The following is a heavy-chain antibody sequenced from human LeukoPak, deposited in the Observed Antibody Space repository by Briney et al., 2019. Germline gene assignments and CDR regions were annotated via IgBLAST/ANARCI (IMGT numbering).Heavy chain of an antibody. CDR3: AKEEGIVGATPDY. J-gene: IGHJ4*02. Sequence: PGGSLRLSCAASGFTFSSYGMHWVRQAPGKGLEWVAFIRYDGSNKYYADSVKGRFTISRDNSKNTLYLQMNSLRAEDTAVYYCAKEEGIVGATPDYWGQGTLVTVPS. CDR1: GFTFSSYG. D-gene: IGHD1-26*01. V-gene: IGHV3-30*02. CDR2: IRYDGSNK.